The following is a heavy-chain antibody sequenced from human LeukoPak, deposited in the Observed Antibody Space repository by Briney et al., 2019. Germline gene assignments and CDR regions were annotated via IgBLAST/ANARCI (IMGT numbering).Heavy chain of an antibody. V-gene: IGHV3-23*01. D-gene: IGHD5-18*01. J-gene: IGHJ4*02. CDR3: AKEGGYNYGYLDS. CDR2: ISGSGDT. CDR1: GFSYSSYD. Sequence: PGGSLRLSCAVSGFSYSSYDMSWVRQAPGKGLEGVSTISGSGDTYSVDSVKGRFTISRDNSKNTLYLQMNSLRAEDTAVYYCAKEGGYNYGYLDSWGQGALVTVSS.